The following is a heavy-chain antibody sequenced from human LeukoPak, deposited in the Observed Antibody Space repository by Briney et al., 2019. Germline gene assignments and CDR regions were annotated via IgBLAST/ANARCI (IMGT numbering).Heavy chain of an antibody. D-gene: IGHD2-2*01. CDR1: GFTVSSIY. CDR3: ARDRAYCSSTSCYYYYGMDV. J-gene: IGHJ6*02. CDR2: IYSGGST. Sequence: GGSLRLSCAASGFTVSSIYMSWVRQAPGGGLEWGSVIYSGGSTYYADSVKGRFTISRDNSKNTLYPQKNSLRAEDTAVYYCARDRAYCSSTSCYYYYGMDVWGQGTTVTV. V-gene: IGHV3-53*01.